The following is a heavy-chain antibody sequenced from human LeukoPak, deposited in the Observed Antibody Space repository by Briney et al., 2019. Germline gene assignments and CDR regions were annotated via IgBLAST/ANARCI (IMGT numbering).Heavy chain of an antibody. CDR3: AREPGGAEYSGYDPFDF. Sequence: SQTLSLTCAISGDSVSSNSAAWNWIRQSPSRGFEWLGRTYYRSKRYNDYAVSVKSRITINPDTSKNQFSLQLNSVTPEDTAVYYCAREPGGAEYSGYDPFDFWGQGTLVTVSS. D-gene: IGHD5-12*01. CDR2: TYYRSKRYN. J-gene: IGHJ4*02. CDR1: GDSVSSNSAA. V-gene: IGHV6-1*01.